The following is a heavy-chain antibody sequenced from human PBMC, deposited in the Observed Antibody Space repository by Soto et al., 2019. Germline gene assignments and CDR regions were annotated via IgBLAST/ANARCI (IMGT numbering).Heavy chain of an antibody. D-gene: IGHD5-12*01. CDR3: ASGKGQDGYTFVDY. CDR1: GASISDYY. Sequence: SETLSLTCTVSGASISDYYCTWIRQPPGKGLEWFGYIYYSASTNYNPSLKSRVTISVDTDKNQFSLKTSSVIAADTAVYYCASGKGQDGYTFVDYWGQGALVTVSS. CDR2: IYYSAST. V-gene: IGHV4-59*01. J-gene: IGHJ4*02.